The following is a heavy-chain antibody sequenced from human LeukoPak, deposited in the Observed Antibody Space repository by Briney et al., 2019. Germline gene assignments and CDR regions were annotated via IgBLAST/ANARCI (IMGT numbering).Heavy chain of an antibody. Sequence: ASVKVSCKASGYTFTGYYMHWVRQAPGQGLEWMGWISAYNGNTNYAQKLQGRVTMTTDTSTSTAYMELRSLRSDDTAVYYCARRITMVRGVIAYFDYWGQGTLVTVSS. V-gene: IGHV1-18*04. CDR2: ISAYNGNT. CDR1: GYTFTGYY. CDR3: ARRITMVRGVIAYFDY. J-gene: IGHJ4*02. D-gene: IGHD3-10*01.